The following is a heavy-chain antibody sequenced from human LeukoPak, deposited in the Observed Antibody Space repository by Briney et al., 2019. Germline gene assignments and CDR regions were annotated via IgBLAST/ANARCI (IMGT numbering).Heavy chain of an antibody. D-gene: IGHD1-20*01. CDR3: ATLFRITGTDY. Sequence: SETLSLTCAVYGGSFRGYYWSWIRQPPGKGLEWIGEINHSGSTNYKPSLKSRVTISVDTSKNQFSLQLSSVTAADTAVYYCATLFRITGTDYWGQGTLVTVSA. V-gene: IGHV4-34*01. CDR1: GGSFRGYY. J-gene: IGHJ4*02. CDR2: INHSGST.